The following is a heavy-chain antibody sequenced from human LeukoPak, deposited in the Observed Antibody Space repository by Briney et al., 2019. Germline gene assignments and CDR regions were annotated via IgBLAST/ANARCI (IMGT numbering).Heavy chain of an antibody. V-gene: IGHV4-61*02. CDR3: AREFYYDSSGYYPVYFDY. D-gene: IGHD3-22*01. Sequence: SETLSLTCTVSGGSISSGSYYWSWIRQPAGKGLEWIGRIYTSGSTNYNPSLKSRVTISVNTSKNQFSLKLSSVTAADTAVYYCAREFYYDSSGYYPVYFDYWGQGTLVTVSS. J-gene: IGHJ4*02. CDR1: GGSISSGSYY. CDR2: IYTSGST.